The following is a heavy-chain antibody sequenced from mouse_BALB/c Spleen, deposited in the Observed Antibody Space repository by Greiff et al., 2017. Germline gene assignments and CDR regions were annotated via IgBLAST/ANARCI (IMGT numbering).Heavy chain of an antibody. CDR2: ISSGSSTI. V-gene: IGHV5-17*02. J-gene: IGHJ2*01. CDR1: GFTFRSFG. D-gene: IGHD4-1*01. CDR3: ARSSENWSDD. Sequence: EVKLMESGGGLVQPGGSRKLSCTASGFTFRSFGMPWVRHAPGQGLEWVAYISSGSSTIYYAAKVKGRFTIFRGNPKTTLFLHRTSLRSEDTAMYDCARSSENWSDDWGQGTTLTVSA.